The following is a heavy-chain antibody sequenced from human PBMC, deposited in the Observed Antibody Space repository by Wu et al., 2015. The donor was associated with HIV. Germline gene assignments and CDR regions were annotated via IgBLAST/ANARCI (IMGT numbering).Heavy chain of an antibody. Sequence: QVQLVQSGAEGKKPGASVKVSCKASGYTLTGYFIHWVRQAPGQGLEWMGWINPNSGGTHYAQNFQGRVIMTSDTSINTAFMELRRLKSDDTAVYYCARDSEAVAGTDYYYGMDVWGQGTTVTVSS. CDR3: ARDSEAVAGTDYYYGMDV. CDR1: GYTLTGYF. J-gene: IGHJ6*02. V-gene: IGHV1-2*02. D-gene: IGHD6-19*01. CDR2: INPNSGGT.